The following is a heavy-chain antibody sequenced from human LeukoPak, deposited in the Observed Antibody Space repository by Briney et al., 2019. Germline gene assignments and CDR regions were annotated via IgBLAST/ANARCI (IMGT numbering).Heavy chain of an antibody. D-gene: IGHD5-12*01. CDR2: ISAYNGNT. CDR3: VRAVDVDIVAPTPLDY. V-gene: IGHV1-18*01. J-gene: IGHJ4*02. Sequence: ASVKVSCKASGYTSTSYGISWVRQAPGQGLEWMGWISAYNGNTNYAQKLQGRVTMTTDTSTSTAYMELRSLRSDDTAVYYCVRAVDVDIVAPTPLDYWGQGTLVTVSS. CDR1: GYTSTSYG.